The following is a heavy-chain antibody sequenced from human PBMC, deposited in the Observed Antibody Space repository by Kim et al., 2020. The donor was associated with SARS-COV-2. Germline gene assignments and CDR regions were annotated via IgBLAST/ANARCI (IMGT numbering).Heavy chain of an antibody. CDR3: ARDRYGFGESGMDV. D-gene: IGHD3-10*01. J-gene: IGHJ6*02. V-gene: IGHV4-34*01. CDR2: INHSGST. Sequence: SETLSLTCAVYGGSFSGYYWSWIRQPPGKGLEWIGEINHSGSTNYNPSLKSRVTISVDTSKNQFSLKLSSVTAADTAVYYCARDRYGFGESGMDVWGQGTTVTVSS. CDR1: GGSFSGYY.